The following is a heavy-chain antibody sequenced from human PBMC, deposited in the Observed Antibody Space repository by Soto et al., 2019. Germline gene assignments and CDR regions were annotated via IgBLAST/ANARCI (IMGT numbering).Heavy chain of an antibody. CDR2: MYYSGST. CDR3: ARVESFYESSGYHDAFDI. CDR1: GAAISGYY. D-gene: IGHD3-22*01. J-gene: IGHJ3*02. V-gene: IGHV4-59*01. Sequence: ETLSLTCSVCGAAISGYYWSWIRQHTGKGLEWIGSMYYSGSTNYNPSLKSRVTISVDTSKNQFSLNLSSVTAADTAVYYCARVESFYESSGYHDAFDIWGQGTMVTVSS.